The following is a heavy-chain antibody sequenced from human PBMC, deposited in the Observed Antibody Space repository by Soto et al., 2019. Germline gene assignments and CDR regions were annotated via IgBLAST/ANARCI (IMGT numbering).Heavy chain of an antibody. CDR2: IWYDGSNK. D-gene: IGHD3-3*01. V-gene: IGHV3-33*01. CDR3: ARDSSTIFGVVFGMEV. J-gene: IGHJ6*02. Sequence: GGSLRLSCAAAGFTFSSYGMHWVRQDTGKGLEWVAVIWYDGSNKYCADSVKGRFTISRDNSKNTLYLQMNSLRAEDTAVYYCARDSSTIFGVVFGMEVWGQGTTVTVSS. CDR1: GFTFSSYG.